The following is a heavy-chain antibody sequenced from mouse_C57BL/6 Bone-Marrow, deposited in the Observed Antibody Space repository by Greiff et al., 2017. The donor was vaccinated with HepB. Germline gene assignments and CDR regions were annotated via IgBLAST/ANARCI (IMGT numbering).Heavy chain of an antibody. V-gene: IGHV1-81*01. CDR1: GYTFTSYG. J-gene: IGHJ3*01. Sequence: QVQLKQSGAELARPGASVKLSCKASGYTFTSYGISWVKQRTGQGLEWIGEIYPRSGNTYYNEKFKGKATLTADKSSSTAYMELRSLTSEDSAVYFCARRGRYQAWFAYWGQGTLVTVSA. D-gene: IGHD1-1*01. CDR2: IYPRSGNT. CDR3: ARRGRYQAWFAY.